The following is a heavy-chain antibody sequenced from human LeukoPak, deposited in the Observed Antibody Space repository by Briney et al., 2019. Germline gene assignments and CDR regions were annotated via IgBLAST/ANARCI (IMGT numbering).Heavy chain of an antibody. CDR2: ISSSSSYI. CDR3: AKVRGVIHAYYFDY. V-gene: IGHV3-21*01. CDR1: GFTFSSYS. Sequence: GGSLRLSCAASGFTFSSYSMNWVRQAPGKGLEWVSSISSSSSYIYYADSVKGRFTISRDNSKNTLYLQMNSLRAGDTAVYYCAKVRGVIHAYYFDYWGQGTLVTVSS. J-gene: IGHJ4*02. D-gene: IGHD3-10*01.